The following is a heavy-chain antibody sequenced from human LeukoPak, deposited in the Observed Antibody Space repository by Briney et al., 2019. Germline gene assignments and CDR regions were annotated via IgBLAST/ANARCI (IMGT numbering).Heavy chain of an antibody. D-gene: IGHD3-9*01. V-gene: IGHV3-23*01. CDR3: AKGGGFDWLNYYYMDV. Sequence: GGSLRLSCAASGFTLSSYAMSWVRQGPGKGLEWVSAISVSGNTYHADSVKGRFTISRDSSKNTLYLHINSLRAGDAAVYYCAKGGGFDWLNYYYMDVWGKGTTVIISS. CDR2: ISVSGNT. J-gene: IGHJ6*03. CDR1: GFTLSSYA.